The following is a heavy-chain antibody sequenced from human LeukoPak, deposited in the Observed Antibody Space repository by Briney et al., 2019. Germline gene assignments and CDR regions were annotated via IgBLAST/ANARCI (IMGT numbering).Heavy chain of an antibody. Sequence: GGSLRLSCAASGFTFSSYSMNWVRQAPGKGLEWVSSISSSSSYIYYADSVKGRFTISRDNAKKSLYLQMNSLRAEDTAVYYCARWDDSSGYYPYYFDYWGQGTLVAVSS. CDR2: ISSSSSYI. CDR3: ARWDDSSGYYPYYFDY. J-gene: IGHJ4*02. CDR1: GFTFSSYS. D-gene: IGHD3-22*01. V-gene: IGHV3-21*01.